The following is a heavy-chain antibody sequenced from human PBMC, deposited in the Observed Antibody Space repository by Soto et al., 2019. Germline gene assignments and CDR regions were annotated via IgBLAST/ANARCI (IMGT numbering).Heavy chain of an antibody. CDR3: AREVVEGYYYYGMDV. V-gene: IGHV4-30-2*01. CDR1: GGSISSGGYS. J-gene: IGHJ6*02. CDR2: IYHSGST. D-gene: IGHD2-21*01. Sequence: SETLSLTCAVSGGSISSGGYSWSWIRQPPGKGLEWIGYIYHSGSTYYNPSLKSRVTISVDRSKNQFSLKLSSVTAADTAVYYCAREVVEGYYYYGMDVWGQGTTVTVYS.